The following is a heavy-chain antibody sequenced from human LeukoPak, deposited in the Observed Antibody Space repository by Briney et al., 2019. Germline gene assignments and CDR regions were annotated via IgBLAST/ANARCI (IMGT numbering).Heavy chain of an antibody. Sequence: GSLRPSCAASGFTFGDYYMSWIRQARGEGLEWVSDISNSGNTIKEADSVQGRFTISRENAHNSPLLKMKSLRAEDTAVYYCARYRVITNDYFATCGERTLVT. CDR2: ISNSGNTI. CDR1: GFTFGDYY. D-gene: IGHD2-21*01. CDR3: ARYRVITNDYFAT. J-gene: IGHJ4*02. V-gene: IGHV3-11*01.